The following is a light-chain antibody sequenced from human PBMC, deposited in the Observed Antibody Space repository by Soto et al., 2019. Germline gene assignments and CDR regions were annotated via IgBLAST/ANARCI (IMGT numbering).Light chain of an antibody. CDR3: QQDGSSPLFT. V-gene: IGKV3-20*01. J-gene: IGKJ3*01. CDR2: GAS. Sequence: DSVLTQSPGTLSLSPGERAPLSCRAIQSVSSSYLAWYQQKPGQAPRLLIYGASSRATGIPDRFSGSGSGTDFTLTISRLEPEDFAVYYCQQDGSSPLFTFGPGTKVDIK. CDR1: QSVSSSY.